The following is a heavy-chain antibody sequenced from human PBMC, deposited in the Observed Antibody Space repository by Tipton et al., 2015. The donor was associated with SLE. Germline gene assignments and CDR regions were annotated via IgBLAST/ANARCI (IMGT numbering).Heavy chain of an antibody. Sequence: PGLVKPSETLSLTCTVSGGSMSTYYWNWIRQFPGKGLEWIGYFYYSGSTSYNPSLKSRVTISLDKSKNQFSLKLSSVTAADTAVYYCARGGSVFGVVLNWFDPWGQGTLVTVSS. CDR1: GGSMSTYY. V-gene: IGHV4-59*01. CDR3: ARGGSVFGVVLNWFDP. J-gene: IGHJ5*02. CDR2: FYYSGST. D-gene: IGHD3-3*01.